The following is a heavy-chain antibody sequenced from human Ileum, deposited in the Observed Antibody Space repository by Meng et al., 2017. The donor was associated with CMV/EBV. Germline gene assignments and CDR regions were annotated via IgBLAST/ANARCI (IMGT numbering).Heavy chain of an antibody. J-gene: IGHJ4*02. CDR1: GFTFNTYA. CDR2: ISNDGSNK. V-gene: IGHV3-30-3*01. CDR3: ARSGNYGGWYFDS. Sequence: QVHGVESGGGVGQPGGSLRLSCVFSGFTFNTYAMHWVRQAPGKGLEWVTLISNDGSNKDYADSVKGRFTISRDNSKNTLYLQMNSLRTEDTAVYYCARSGNYGGWYFDSWGQGTLVTVSS. D-gene: IGHD1-26*01.